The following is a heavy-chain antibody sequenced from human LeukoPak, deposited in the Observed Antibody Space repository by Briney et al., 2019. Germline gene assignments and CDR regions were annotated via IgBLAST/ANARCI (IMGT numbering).Heavy chain of an antibody. CDR3: AKGFDYYDSSGLNAFDI. J-gene: IGHJ3*02. CDR2: ISYDGSKK. D-gene: IGHD3-22*01. Sequence: PGGSLRLSCAASGFTLSNYGMHWVRQAPGKGLEWLAVISYDGSKKYYADSVKGRFTISRDNSKNTLYLQVNSLRAEDTAVYYCAKGFDYYDSSGLNAFDIWGQGTMVTVSS. V-gene: IGHV3-30*18. CDR1: GFTLSNYG.